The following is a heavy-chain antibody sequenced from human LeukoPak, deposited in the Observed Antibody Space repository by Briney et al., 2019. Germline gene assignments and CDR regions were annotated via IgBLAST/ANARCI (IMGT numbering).Heavy chain of an antibody. CDR2: IWYDGSDK. J-gene: IGHJ3*02. CDR3: AREKSDGFDI. V-gene: IGHV3-33*01. Sequence: GGSLRLSCVASGFTFSSYGMHWVRQAPGKGLEWVAVIWYDGSDKYYADSVKGRFTISRDNSKNTLYLQMNSLGAEDTAVYYCAREKSDGFDIWGQGTMVTVSS. CDR1: GFTFSSYG.